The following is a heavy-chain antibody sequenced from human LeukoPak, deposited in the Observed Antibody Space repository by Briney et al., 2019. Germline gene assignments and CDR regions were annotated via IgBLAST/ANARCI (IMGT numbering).Heavy chain of an antibody. J-gene: IGHJ4*02. Sequence: AGGSLRLSCAASGFTFSSYGMHWVRQAPGKGLEWVAVIWYDGSNKYYADSVKGRFTISRDNSKNTLYLQMNSLRAEDTAVYYCARDHRQRGSSFDYWGQGTLVTVSS. CDR1: GFTFSSYG. CDR3: ARDHRQRGSSFDY. D-gene: IGHD5-12*01. CDR2: IWYDGSNK. V-gene: IGHV3-33*01.